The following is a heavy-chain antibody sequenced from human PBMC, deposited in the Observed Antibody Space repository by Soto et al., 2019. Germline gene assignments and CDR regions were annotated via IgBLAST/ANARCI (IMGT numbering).Heavy chain of an antibody. CDR3: AVRGYGSGSDYFDY. V-gene: IGHV4-30-4*01. CDR1: GGSISSGDYY. D-gene: IGHD3-10*01. J-gene: IGHJ4*02. CDR2: IYYSGST. Sequence: SETLSLTCTVSGGSISSGDYYWSWIRQPPGKGLEWIGYIYYSGSTYYNPSLKSRVTISVDTSKNQFSLKLSSVTAADTAVYYCAVRGYGSGSDYFDYWGQGTLVTVS.